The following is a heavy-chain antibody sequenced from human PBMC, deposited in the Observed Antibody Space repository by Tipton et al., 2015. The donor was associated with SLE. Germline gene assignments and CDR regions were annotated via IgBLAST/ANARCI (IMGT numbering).Heavy chain of an antibody. D-gene: IGHD3-3*01. CDR1: GGSVSSGSYY. CDR3: ARGPLWSGPPDAFDI. V-gene: IGHV4-39*07. Sequence: TLSLTCTVSGGSVSSGSYYWSWIRQPPGKGLEWIGEINHSGSTNYNPSLKSRVTISVDTSKNQFSLKLSSVTAADTAVYYCARGPLWSGPPDAFDIWGQGTMVTVPS. CDR2: INHSGST. J-gene: IGHJ3*02.